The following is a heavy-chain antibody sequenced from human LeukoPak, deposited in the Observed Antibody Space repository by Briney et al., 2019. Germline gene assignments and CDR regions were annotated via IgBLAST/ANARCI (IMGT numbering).Heavy chain of an antibody. Sequence: GGSLRLSCAASGFXFSSYAISWVCQAPGKGLEWISAISASGGSTYYADSVKGRFTISRDKSKHTLYLQMTSLRAEDTAVYYCAKEGSSGWYSFFDYWGPGTLVTVSS. CDR1: GFXFSSYA. V-gene: IGHV3-23*01. CDR3: AKEGSSGWYSFFDY. J-gene: IGHJ4*02. D-gene: IGHD6-19*01. CDR2: ISASGGST.